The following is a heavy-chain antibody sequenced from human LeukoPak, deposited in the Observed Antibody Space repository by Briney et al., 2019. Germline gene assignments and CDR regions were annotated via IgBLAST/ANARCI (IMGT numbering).Heavy chain of an antibody. CDR1: GYTFSDYH. V-gene: IGHV1-2*02. CDR2: INPNSGGT. D-gene: IGHD6-13*01. J-gene: IGHJ3*02. CDR3: ARVAAAAAGDAFDI. Sequence: GASVKVSCKASGYTFSDYHMHWVRQAPGQGLEWMGWINPNSGGTNYAQKFQGRVTMTRDTSISTAYMELSRLRSDDTAVYYCARVAAAAAGDAFDIWGQGTMVTVSS.